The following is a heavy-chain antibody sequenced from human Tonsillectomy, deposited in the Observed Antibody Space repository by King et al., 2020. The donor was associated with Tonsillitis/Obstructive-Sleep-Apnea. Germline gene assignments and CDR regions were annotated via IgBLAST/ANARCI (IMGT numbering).Heavy chain of an antibody. V-gene: IGHV4-59*08. Sequence: VQLQESGPGLVKPSETLSLTCTVSGGSINNYYWNWIRQPPGKGLEWIGYIYYSGSTNYNPSLKSRVTISVDTSNNQFSLKQSSVTAADTDVYSCARERGSSFDYWGQGTLVTVSS. J-gene: IGHJ4*02. D-gene: IGHD1-26*01. CDR3: ARERGSSFDY. CDR1: GGSINNYY. CDR2: IYYSGST.